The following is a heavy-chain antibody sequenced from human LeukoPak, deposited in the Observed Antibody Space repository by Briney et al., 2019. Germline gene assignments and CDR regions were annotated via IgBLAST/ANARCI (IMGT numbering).Heavy chain of an antibody. CDR3: ARDYSGMDV. Sequence: GRSLRLSCAASGFTFSSYAMHWVRQAPGKGLEWVAVISYDGSNKHYADSVKGRFTISRDNAKNSLYLQMNSLRAEDTAVYYCARDYSGMDVWGQGTTVTVSS. V-gene: IGHV3-30*07. J-gene: IGHJ6*02. CDR1: GFTFSSYA. D-gene: IGHD2-21*01. CDR2: ISYDGSNK.